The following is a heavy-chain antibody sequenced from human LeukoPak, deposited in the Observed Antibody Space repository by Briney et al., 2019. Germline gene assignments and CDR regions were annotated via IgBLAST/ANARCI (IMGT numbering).Heavy chain of an antibody. CDR2: ISGSGGST. J-gene: IGHJ4*02. Sequence: GGSLRLSCAASGFTFSSYAMSWVRQAPGKGLEWVSVISGSGGSTYYADSVKGRFTISRDNSKNTLYLQMNSLRAEDTAVYYCAKDVAYSSSWYVDYWGQGTLVTVSS. D-gene: IGHD6-13*01. CDR1: GFTFSSYA. CDR3: AKDVAYSSSWYVDY. V-gene: IGHV3-23*01.